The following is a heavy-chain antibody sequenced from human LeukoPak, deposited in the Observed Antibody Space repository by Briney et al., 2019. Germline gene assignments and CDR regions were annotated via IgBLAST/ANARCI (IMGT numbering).Heavy chain of an antibody. CDR2: IWYDGSNK. CDR1: GFTFSSYG. D-gene: IGHD3-10*01. Sequence: GGSLRLSCAASGFTFSSYGMHWVRQAPGKGLEWVAVIWYDGSNKYYADSVKGRFTISRDNSKNTLYLQMNSLRAEDTVVYYCARDPYGSGSYAAYWGQGTLVTVSS. CDR3: ARDPYGSGSYAAY. J-gene: IGHJ4*02. V-gene: IGHV3-33*01.